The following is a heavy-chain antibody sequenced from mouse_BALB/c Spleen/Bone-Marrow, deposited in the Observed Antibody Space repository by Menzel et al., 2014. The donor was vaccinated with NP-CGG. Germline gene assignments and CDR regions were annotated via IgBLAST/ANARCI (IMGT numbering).Heavy chain of an antibody. V-gene: IGHV2-9*02. Sequence: QVQLQQSGPGLVAPSQSLSITCTASGLSLTSYGVHWVRQPPGKGLEWLGVIWAGGSTNYNSALMSRLSISKDNSKSQVFLKMNSLQTDDTAMYYCARADGYYGYFDVWGAGTTVTVSS. D-gene: IGHD2-3*01. CDR1: GLSLTSYG. J-gene: IGHJ1*01. CDR2: IWAGGST. CDR3: ARADGYYGYFDV.